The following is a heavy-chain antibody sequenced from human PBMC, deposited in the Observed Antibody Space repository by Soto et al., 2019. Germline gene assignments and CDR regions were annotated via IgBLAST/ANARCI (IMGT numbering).Heavy chain of an antibody. D-gene: IGHD2-2*01. Sequence: QVQLVQSGAEVKKPGSSVKVSCKASGGTFSSYAISWVRQAPGQGLEWMGGIIPIFGTANYAQKFQGRVTITADESTSXAXXELSSLRSEDTAVYYCARNDLVPAAMSRYYYGMDVWGQGTTVTVSS. J-gene: IGHJ6*02. CDR3: ARNDLVPAAMSRYYYGMDV. CDR2: IIPIFGTA. V-gene: IGHV1-69*12. CDR1: GGTFSSYA.